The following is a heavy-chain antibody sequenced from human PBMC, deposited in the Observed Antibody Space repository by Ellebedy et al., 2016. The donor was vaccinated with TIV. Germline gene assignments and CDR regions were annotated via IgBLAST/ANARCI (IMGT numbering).Heavy chain of an antibody. CDR2: VTPTGGN. CDR3: ARHPDDFDS. CDR1: GGSLGNAW. V-gene: IGHV4-34*01. Sequence: MPSETLSLTCEVYGGSLGNAWWSWIRQAPGKGLEWIGEVTPTGGNNFNPSLKSRVTISRHTSKRQISLRLSSVTASDTAVYYCARHPDDFDSWGQGTLVTVSS. J-gene: IGHJ4*02.